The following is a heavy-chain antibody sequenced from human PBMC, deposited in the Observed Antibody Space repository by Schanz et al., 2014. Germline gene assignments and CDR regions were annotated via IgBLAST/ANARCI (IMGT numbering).Heavy chain of an antibody. CDR2: LTGSGTTT. V-gene: IGHV3-23*01. CDR1: GFTFSTYA. CDR3: ARLDSSSWYPRY. J-gene: IGHJ4*02. D-gene: IGHD6-13*01. Sequence: EVQLLESGGGLVQPGGSLRLSCAASGFTFSTYAMSWIRQAPGKGLEWVSALTGSGTTTYYADSVKGRFTTSRDNGKKSMYLQMNSLRAEDTAVYYCARLDSSSWYPRYWGQGTLVTVSS.